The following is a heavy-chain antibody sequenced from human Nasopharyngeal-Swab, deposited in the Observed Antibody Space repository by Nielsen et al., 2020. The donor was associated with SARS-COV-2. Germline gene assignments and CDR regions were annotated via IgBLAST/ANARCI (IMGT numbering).Heavy chain of an antibody. CDR3: ARVERTYYMDV. CDR2: INHSGST. J-gene: IGHJ6*03. V-gene: IGHV4-34*01. D-gene: IGHD3/OR15-3a*01. Sequence: WIRQSPGKGLEWIGEINHSGSTNYNPSLKSRVTISVDTSKNQFYLKLSYVTAADTAVYYCARVERTYYMDVWGKGTTVTVSS.